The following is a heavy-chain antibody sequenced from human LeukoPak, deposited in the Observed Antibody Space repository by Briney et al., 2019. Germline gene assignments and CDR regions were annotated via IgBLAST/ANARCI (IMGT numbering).Heavy chain of an antibody. CDR3: AKDSPPWEQWLVFDY. Sequence: GGSLRLSCAASGFTFSSYWMSWVRQAPGKGLEWVSAISGSGGSTYYADSVKGRFTISRDNSKNTLYLQMNSLRAEDTAVYYCAKDSPPWEQWLVFDYWGQGTLVTVSS. CDR1: GFTFSSYW. J-gene: IGHJ4*02. CDR2: ISGSGGST. D-gene: IGHD6-19*01. V-gene: IGHV3-23*01.